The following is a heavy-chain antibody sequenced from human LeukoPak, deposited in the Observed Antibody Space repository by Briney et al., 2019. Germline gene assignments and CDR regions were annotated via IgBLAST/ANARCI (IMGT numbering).Heavy chain of an antibody. CDR1: GFAFNTYA. CDR2: IWHGGSHK. Sequence: PGGSLRLSCAASGFAFNTYAMHWVRQAPGEGLEWGALIWHGGSHKYYSNSVRGHFTISRDNSKNTVSLHMHNPRPADTAVYYCPRQIFGSVSYPAFWGQGTLVTV. V-gene: IGHV3-33*01. D-gene: IGHD3-10*01. CDR3: PRQIFGSVSYPAF. J-gene: IGHJ4*02.